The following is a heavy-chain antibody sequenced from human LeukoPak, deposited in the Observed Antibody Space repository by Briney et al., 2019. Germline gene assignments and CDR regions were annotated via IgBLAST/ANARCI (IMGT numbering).Heavy chain of an antibody. D-gene: IGHD1/OR15-1a*01. J-gene: IGHJ4*02. CDR1: GFTFSSYA. CDR3: ASGPPNKIAPFDY. V-gene: IGHV3-20*04. Sequence: GGSLRLSCAASGFTFSSYAMHWVRQAPGKGLEWVSGINWNGGSTGYADSVKGRFTISRDNAKNSLYLQMNSLRAEDTALYYCASGPPNKIAPFDYWGQGTLVTVSS. CDR2: INWNGGST.